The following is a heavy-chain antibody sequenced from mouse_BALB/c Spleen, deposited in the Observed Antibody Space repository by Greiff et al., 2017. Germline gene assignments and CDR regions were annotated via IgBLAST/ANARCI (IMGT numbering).Heavy chain of an antibody. CDR2: IYPGSGNT. V-gene: IGHV1-84*02. CDR3: ARRYYGYGFAY. CDR1: GYTFTDYY. J-gene: IGHJ3*01. D-gene: IGHD1-2*01. Sequence: VQLQQSGPELVKPGASVKISCTASGYTFTDYYMNWVKQKPGPGLEWIGWIYPGSGNTKYNEKFKGKATLTVDTSSSTAYMQLSSLTSEDTAVYFCARRYYGYGFAYWGQGTLVTVSA.